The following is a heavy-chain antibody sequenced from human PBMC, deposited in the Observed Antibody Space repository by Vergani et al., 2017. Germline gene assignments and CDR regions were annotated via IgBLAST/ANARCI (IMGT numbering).Heavy chain of an antibody. Sequence: EVQLVESGGGLVQPGGSLRLSCAASGFTFSSYEMNWVRQAPGKGLEWVSYISGGGTTTYYADSVRGRFTISRDNAKNSLYLQMNSLRAEDTGVYYCARAGRWTTLLDYFDYWGQGTLVTVSS. CDR3: ARAGRWTTLLDYFDY. CDR1: GFTFSSYE. V-gene: IGHV3-48*03. D-gene: IGHD2/OR15-2a*01. J-gene: IGHJ4*02. CDR2: ISGGGTTT.